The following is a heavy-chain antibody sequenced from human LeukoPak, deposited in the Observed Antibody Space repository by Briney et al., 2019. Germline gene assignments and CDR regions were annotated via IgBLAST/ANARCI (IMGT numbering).Heavy chain of an antibody. V-gene: IGHV3-30*18. D-gene: IGHD3-10*01. CDR3: AKDSAGDYYGSGGKGFDY. CDR2: ISYDGSNK. CDR1: GFTFSSYG. J-gene: IGHJ4*02. Sequence: PGRSLRLSCAASGFTFSSYGMLWVRQAPGKGLEWVAVISYDGSNKYYADSVKGRFTISRDNSKNTLYLQMNSLRAEDTAVYYCAKDSAGDYYGSGGKGFDYWGQGTLVTVSS.